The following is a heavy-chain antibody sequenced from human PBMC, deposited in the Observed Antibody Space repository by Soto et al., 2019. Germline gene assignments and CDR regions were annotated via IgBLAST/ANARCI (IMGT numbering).Heavy chain of an antibody. J-gene: IGHJ4*02. CDR1: GGSISSGGYY. Sequence: PSETLSLTCTVSGGSISSGGYYRSWIRQHPGKGLEWIGYIYYSGSTYYNPSLKSRVTISVDTSKNQFSLKLSSVTAADTAVYYCARAPLDSSSWYPPQYYFDYWGQGTLVTVSS. CDR3: ARAPLDSSSWYPPQYYFDY. CDR2: IYYSGST. D-gene: IGHD6-13*01. V-gene: IGHV4-31*03.